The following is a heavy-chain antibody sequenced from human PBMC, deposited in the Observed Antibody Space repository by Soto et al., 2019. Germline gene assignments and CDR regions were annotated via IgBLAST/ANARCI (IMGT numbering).Heavy chain of an antibody. J-gene: IGHJ6*03. CDR2: IYYSGST. V-gene: IGHV4-59*08. D-gene: IGHD3-3*01. CDR3: ARRVTFFGVVSRYFMDV. Sequence: SETLSLTCTVSGGSISSYYWSWIRQPPGKGLEWIGYIYYSGSTNYNPSLKSRVTISVDTSKNQFSLKLSSVTAADTAVYYCARRVTFFGVVSRYFMDVWGQGTTVTGSS. CDR1: GGSISSYY.